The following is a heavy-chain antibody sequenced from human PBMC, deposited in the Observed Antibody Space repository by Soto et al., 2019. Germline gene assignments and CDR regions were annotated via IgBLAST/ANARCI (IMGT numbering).Heavy chain of an antibody. D-gene: IGHD4-4*01. J-gene: IGHJ6*02. Sequence: SGPTLVNPTQTLTLTCTFSGFSLTTHGVCVSWIRQPPGKALEWLALIDWDDGKYYNTSLKTRLSISKDTSKNQVVLTLTNMDPEDTATYFCARTRMSERAHHKFYSGTDGWGPGTTVTVSS. V-gene: IGHV2-70*13. CDR1: GFSLTTHGVC. CDR2: IDWDDGK. CDR3: ARTRMSERAHHKFYSGTDG.